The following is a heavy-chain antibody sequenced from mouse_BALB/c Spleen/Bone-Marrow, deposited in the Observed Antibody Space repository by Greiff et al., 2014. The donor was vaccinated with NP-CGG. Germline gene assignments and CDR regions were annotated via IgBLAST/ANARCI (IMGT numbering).Heavy chain of an antibody. CDR3: ARWEYYAMDY. J-gene: IGHJ4*01. V-gene: IGHV14-3*02. CDR2: IDPANGNT. D-gene: IGHD4-1*01. Sequence: EVQLQQSGAELVKPGASVKLSCTASGFNIKDTYMHWVMQRPEQGLEWIGRIDPANGNTKYDPKFQGKATITADTSSNTAYLQLSSLTSEDTAVYYGARWEYYAMDYWGQGTSVTVSS. CDR1: GFNIKDTY.